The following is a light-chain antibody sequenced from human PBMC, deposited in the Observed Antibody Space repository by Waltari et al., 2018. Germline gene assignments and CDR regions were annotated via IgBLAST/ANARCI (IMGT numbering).Light chain of an antibody. CDR2: ATS. J-gene: IGKJ2*01. V-gene: IGKV1-27*01. CDR3: QQDYTTPYT. Sequence: DIQMTQSPSSLSASVGDRVTVTCRASQVINNELSWYQQKPGKAPTLLIYATSSLQTGASSRFSGSGTGTDFTLTISSLQPEDVATYYCQQDYTTPYTFGQGTKVEIK. CDR1: QVINNE.